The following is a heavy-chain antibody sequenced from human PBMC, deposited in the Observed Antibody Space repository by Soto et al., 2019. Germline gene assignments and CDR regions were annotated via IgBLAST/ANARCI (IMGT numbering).Heavy chain of an antibody. D-gene: IGHD4-17*01. CDR3: ARDDKGDNGRAFDR. Sequence: PSETLSLTCTVSGGSISNYYWSWIRQPAGKGLEWIGRIYTSGNTNYNPSLKGRVTMSVDMSKNQFFLKLSSVAAADTAVYYCARDDKGDNGRAFDRWGKGTLVT. V-gene: IGHV4-4*07. CDR1: GGSISNYY. J-gene: IGHJ5*02. CDR2: IYTSGNT.